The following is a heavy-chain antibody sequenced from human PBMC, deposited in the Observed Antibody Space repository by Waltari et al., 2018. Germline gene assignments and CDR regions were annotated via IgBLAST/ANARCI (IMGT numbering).Heavy chain of an antibody. Sequence: QVQLVQSGAEGKKPGASVKVSCKASGYTFTSYAMHWVRQAPGQRLEWMGWINAGNGNTKYSQKFQGRVTITRDTSASTAYMELSSLRSEDTAVYYCARDHSSGWNAFDIWGQGTMVTVSS. CDR1: GYTFTSYA. CDR3: ARDHSSGWNAFDI. D-gene: IGHD6-19*01. J-gene: IGHJ3*02. V-gene: IGHV1-3*01. CDR2: INAGNGNT.